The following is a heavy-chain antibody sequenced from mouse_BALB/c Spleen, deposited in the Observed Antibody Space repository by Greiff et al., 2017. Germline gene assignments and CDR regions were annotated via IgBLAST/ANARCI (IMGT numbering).Heavy chain of an antibody. J-gene: IGHJ2*01. CDR1: GFNIKDTY. CDR3: ARYGNYGGGFDY. Sequence: VQLQQSGAELVKPGASVKLSCTASGFNIKDTYMHWVKQRPEQGLEWIGRIDPANGNTKYDPKFQGKATITADTSSNTSYLQLSSLTSEDTAVYYCARYGNYGGGFDYWGQGTTLTVSS. CDR2: IDPANGNT. V-gene: IGHV14-3*02. D-gene: IGHD2-1*01.